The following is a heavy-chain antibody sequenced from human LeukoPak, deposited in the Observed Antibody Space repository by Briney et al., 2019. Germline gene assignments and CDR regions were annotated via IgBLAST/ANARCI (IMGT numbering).Heavy chain of an antibody. CDR1: GFTFNSYE. Sequence: PGGSLRLSCAASGFTFNSYEMNWVRQAPGKGLEWVSYISSSSSSIYYADSVKGRFTISRDNAKKSLYLQMNSLRDEDTAVYYCARARLTVSDGFDYWGQGTLVTVSS. CDR3: ARARLTVSDGFDY. V-gene: IGHV3-48*02. J-gene: IGHJ4*02. CDR2: ISSSSSSI. D-gene: IGHD6-19*01.